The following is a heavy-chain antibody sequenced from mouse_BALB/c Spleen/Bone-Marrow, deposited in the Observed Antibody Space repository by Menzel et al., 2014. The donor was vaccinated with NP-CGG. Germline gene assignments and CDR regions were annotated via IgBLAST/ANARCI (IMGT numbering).Heavy chain of an antibody. CDR1: GYTFTNYW. CDR3: SKGCYDRYDGLLDY. V-gene: IGHV1-5*01. J-gene: IGHJ4*01. Sequence: VQLQQSGTVLARPGTSVKMSCKASGYTFTNYWMHYTKQRPGQGLEWIGAIYPGNSDTSYNQNFKGKAKLTAVTSTTTAYMERSSLTNEDSAVYYCSKGCYDRYDGLLDYWGQGTSVTVSS. D-gene: IGHD2-14*01. CDR2: IYPGNSDT.